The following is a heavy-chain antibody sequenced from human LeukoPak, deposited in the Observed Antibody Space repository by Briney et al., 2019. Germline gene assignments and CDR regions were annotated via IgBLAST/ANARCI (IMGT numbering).Heavy chain of an antibody. J-gene: IGHJ4*02. CDR3: TTIRGFCGGRSCLGY. CDR2: ISSSSSYI. D-gene: IGHD2-15*01. CDR1: GFTFSTYS. V-gene: IGHV3-21*01. Sequence: GGSLRLSCAASGFTFSTYSMNWVRQAPGKGLEWVSSISSSSSYIFYADSVEGRFTISRDNAKNSLYLQMNSLRAEDTAVYYCTTIRGFCGGRSCLGYWGQGTLVTVSS.